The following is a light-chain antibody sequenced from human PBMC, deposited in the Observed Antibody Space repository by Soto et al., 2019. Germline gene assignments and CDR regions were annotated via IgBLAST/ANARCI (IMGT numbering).Light chain of an antibody. CDR2: GAS. CDR1: QSVSSN. CDR3: QQYNNWPLT. Sequence: EIVLTQSPGTLSLSPGERAALSCRASQSVSSNLAWYQQKAGQAPRLLMYGASTRATGIPARFSGSGSGTEFTLTISSLQSEDFAVYYCQQYNNWPLTFGGGTKVDNK. J-gene: IGKJ4*01. V-gene: IGKV3-15*01.